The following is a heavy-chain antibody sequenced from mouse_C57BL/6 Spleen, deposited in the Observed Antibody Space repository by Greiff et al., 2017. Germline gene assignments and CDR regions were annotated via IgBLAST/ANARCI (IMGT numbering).Heavy chain of an antibody. V-gene: IGHV1-85*01. Sequence: QVQLQQSGPELVQPGASVKLSCKASGYTFTSYDINWVKQRPGQGLEWIGWIYPRDGSTKYNEKFKGKATLTVDTSSSTAYMELHSLTSEDSAVYFCARGEGCGLRPYFDVWGTGTTVTVSS. J-gene: IGHJ1*03. CDR2: IYPRDGST. CDR1: GYTFTSYD. D-gene: IGHD2-4*01. CDR3: ARGEGCGLRPYFDV.